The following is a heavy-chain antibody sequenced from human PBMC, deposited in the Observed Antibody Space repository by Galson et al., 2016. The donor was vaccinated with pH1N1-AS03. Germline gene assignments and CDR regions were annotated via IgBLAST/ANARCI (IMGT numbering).Heavy chain of an antibody. Sequence: SLRLSCAVSGLSVAKNYMSWVRQAPGKGLEWVSSIYTGGDTFYTDSVRGRFTISRDDSKNTLYLQMNSLRAAVTAMYYCARVDSSTYSDGWVPFDYWGQGTLVTVSS. V-gene: IGHV3-53*01. CDR1: GLSVAKNY. J-gene: IGHJ4*02. D-gene: IGHD5-24*01. CDR3: ARVDSSTYSDGWVPFDY. CDR2: IYTGGDT.